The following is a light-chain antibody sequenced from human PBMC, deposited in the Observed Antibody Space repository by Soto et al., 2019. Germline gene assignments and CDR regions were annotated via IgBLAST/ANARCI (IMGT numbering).Light chain of an antibody. CDR1: QSISSW. CDR3: QQYNSYSRA. V-gene: IGKV1-5*01. CDR2: DAS. Sequence: DIQRTQSPSTLSASVGDRVTITGRDSQSISSWLAWYQQKTGKAPKLLIYDASSLESGVPSRFCGSGSGTEFTLTISSLQPDDFATYYCQQYNSYSRAFGQGTKVDIK. J-gene: IGKJ1*01.